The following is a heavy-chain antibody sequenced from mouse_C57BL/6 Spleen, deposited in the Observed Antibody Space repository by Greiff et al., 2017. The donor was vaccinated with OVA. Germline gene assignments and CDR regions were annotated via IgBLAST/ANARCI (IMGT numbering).Heavy chain of an antibody. CDR2: INPNNGGT. D-gene: IGHD1-1*01. CDR1: GYTFTDYN. CDR3: ARTLIYYYGSSYGWYFDV. Sequence: VQLQQSGPELVKPGASVKMSCKASGYTFTDYNMHWVKQSHGKSLEWIGYINPNNGGTSYNQKFKGKATLTVNKSSSTAYMELRSLTSEDSAVYYCARTLIYYYGSSYGWYFDVWGTGTTVTVSS. V-gene: IGHV1-22*01. J-gene: IGHJ1*03.